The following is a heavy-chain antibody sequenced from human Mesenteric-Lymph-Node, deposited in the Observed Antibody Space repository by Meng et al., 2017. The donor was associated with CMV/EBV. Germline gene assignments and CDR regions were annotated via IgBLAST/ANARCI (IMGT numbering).Heavy chain of an antibody. J-gene: IGHJ4*02. D-gene: IGHD3-22*01. Sequence: ASVKVSCKASGYTFSDYYMHWVRQAPGQGLEWMGWINPKSGGTNYAPKFQGRVTVTRDTAITSVYMDLNRLTSDDTAVYYCGRDYYDASGSHHSTGDYWGQGTLVTVSS. CDR1: GYTFSDYY. CDR3: GRDYYDASGSHHSTGDY. CDR2: INPKSGGT. V-gene: IGHV1-2*02.